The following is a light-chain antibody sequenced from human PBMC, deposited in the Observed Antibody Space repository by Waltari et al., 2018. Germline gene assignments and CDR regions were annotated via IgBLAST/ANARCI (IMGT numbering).Light chain of an antibody. J-gene: IGLJ2*01. CDR2: EDS. Sequence: NLMLTQPHAVSESPGKTVTLSCTRSSGSIVSSFVQWYQQRPGSSPTLVLYEDSQRPSAVPFHVSGSLYRSANSASLTISDLPTEDEADYDCQSYDSARVKVVGGGTKLTVL. CDR3: QSYDSARVKV. CDR1: SGSIVSSF. V-gene: IGLV6-57*01.